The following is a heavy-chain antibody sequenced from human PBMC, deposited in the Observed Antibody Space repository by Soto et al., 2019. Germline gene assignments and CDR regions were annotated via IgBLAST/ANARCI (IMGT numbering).Heavy chain of an antibody. J-gene: IGHJ3*02. V-gene: IGHV3-49*04. Sequence: GGSLRLSCTASGFTFGDYAMSWVRQAPGKGLEWVGFIRSKAYGGTTEYAASVKGRFTISRDDSKSIAYLQMNSLKTEDTAVYYCTSHLYYDILTGHLLDAFDIWGRGTMVTVS. CDR3: TSHLYYDILTGHLLDAFDI. CDR2: IRSKAYGGTT. D-gene: IGHD3-9*01. CDR1: GFTFGDYA.